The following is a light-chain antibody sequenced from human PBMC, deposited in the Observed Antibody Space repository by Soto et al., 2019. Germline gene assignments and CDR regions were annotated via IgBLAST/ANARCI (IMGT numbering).Light chain of an antibody. J-gene: IGKJ2*01. CDR1: HSVSKNY. Sequence: EVVLTQSPGTLSLSPGERATLSCRASHSVSKNYFAWYQQKPGQAPRLLIFGSSDRATGIPDRFSGSGSGTDFTLTISRLQPEDFAVYYCQQYGSSPPYTFGQGTKLEIK. CDR2: GSS. V-gene: IGKV3-20*01. CDR3: QQYGSSPPYT.